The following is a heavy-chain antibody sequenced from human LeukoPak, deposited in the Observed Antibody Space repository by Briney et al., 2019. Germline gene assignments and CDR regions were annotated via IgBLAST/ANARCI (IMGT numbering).Heavy chain of an antibody. J-gene: IGHJ6*02. CDR2: IYPGDSDT. CDR3: ARQEVVTPGNFYYYGMDV. D-gene: IGHD4-23*01. CDR1: GYSFTSYW. Sequence: GESLKISCKGSGYSFTSYWIGWVRQMPGKGLEWMGIIYPGDSDTRYSPSFQGQVTVSADKSISTAYLQWSSLKASDTAMYYCARQEVVTPGNFYYYGMDVWGQGTTVTVSS. V-gene: IGHV5-51*01.